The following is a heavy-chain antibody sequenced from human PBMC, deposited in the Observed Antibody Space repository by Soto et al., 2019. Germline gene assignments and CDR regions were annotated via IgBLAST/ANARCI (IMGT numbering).Heavy chain of an antibody. J-gene: IGHJ6*02. D-gene: IGHD2-15*01. Sequence: QMVESGGGLVRPGWYLRLSCSASGFSISSAWMNWVRQAPGKGLEWVGRSKTKIEEETTHYAAPVNGRFTVSRDDSKNMLYLQMNSLKADDTAVYYCTTGSVDGVWGQGTTVTVSS. CDR1: GFSISSAW. CDR2: SKTKIEEETT. CDR3: TTGSVDGV. V-gene: IGHV3-15*07.